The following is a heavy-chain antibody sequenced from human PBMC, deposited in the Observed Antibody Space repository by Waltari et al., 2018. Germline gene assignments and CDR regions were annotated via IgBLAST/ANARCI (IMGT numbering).Heavy chain of an antibody. J-gene: IGHJ5*02. CDR1: GYSFTSYD. CDR3: SDSSGP. Sequence: VQLVQSGAEVKKPGASLMVSSEASGYSFTSYDVNWVRQATGQGIEWMGWINPHSGEVGYTQRFQGRITMTRNTSINTVYMELSSLTADDTATYYCSDSSGPWGQGTLVTVSS. D-gene: IGHD3-22*01. CDR2: INPHSGEV. V-gene: IGHV1-8*01.